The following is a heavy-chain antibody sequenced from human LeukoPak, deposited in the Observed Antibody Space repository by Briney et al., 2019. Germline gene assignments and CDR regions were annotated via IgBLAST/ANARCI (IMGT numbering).Heavy chain of an antibody. CDR2: IGSGSKYI. D-gene: IGHD6-13*01. Sequence: GSLRLSCAASGFTFSSYEMNWVRQAPGKGLEWVSSIGSGSKYIYYADSVKGRFTTSRDNAKNSLYLQMSSLRVEDTAVYYCARGGTGHSSSWYGYWGQGTLVTVSS. J-gene: IGHJ4*02. CDR1: GFTFSSYE. V-gene: IGHV3-21*01. CDR3: ARGGTGHSSSWYGY.